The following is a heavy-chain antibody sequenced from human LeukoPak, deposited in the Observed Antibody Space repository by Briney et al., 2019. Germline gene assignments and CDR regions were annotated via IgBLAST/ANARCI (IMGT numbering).Heavy chain of an antibody. CDR3: ATRQDSGWSNDAFDI. CDR2: IYTSGST. J-gene: IGHJ3*02. CDR1: GGSISSGSYY. Sequence: TSQTLSLTCTVSGGSISSGSYYWSWIRQPAGKGLEWIGRIYTSGSTNYNPSLKSRVTISVDTSKNQFSLKLSSVTAADTAVYYCATRQDSGWSNDAFDIWGQGTMVTVSS. V-gene: IGHV4-61*02. D-gene: IGHD6-19*01.